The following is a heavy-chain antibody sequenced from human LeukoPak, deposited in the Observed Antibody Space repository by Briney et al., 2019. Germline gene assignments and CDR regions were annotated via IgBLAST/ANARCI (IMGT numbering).Heavy chain of an antibody. CDR1: GGSMSYYY. CDR3: VRPESAGTKYRFDY. D-gene: IGHD1-1*01. V-gene: IGHV4-59*01. Sequence: SETLSLTCTVSGGSMSYYYWTWIRQTPGKGLEWIGYKYYDGNSGNTNYNPSLESRVTISVDTSKNHDSLNLTSVTAADTAVYYCVRPESAGTKYRFDYWGQGALVTVSS. J-gene: IGHJ4*02. CDR2: KYYDGNSGNT.